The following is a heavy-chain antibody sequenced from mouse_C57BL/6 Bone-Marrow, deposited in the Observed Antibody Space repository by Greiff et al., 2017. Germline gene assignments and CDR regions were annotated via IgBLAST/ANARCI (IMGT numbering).Heavy chain of an antibody. J-gene: IGHJ1*03. D-gene: IGHD1-1*01. CDR1: GFTFSSYT. CDR2: ISGGGGNT. V-gene: IGHV5-9*01. Sequence: EVKLVESGGGLVKPGGSLKLSCAASGFTFSSYTMSWVRQTPEKRLQWVAAISGGGGNTYYPDSVKGRFTIPRDNDKNILYLQMSSLRSEDTALYYCSRQVTTVLATKYWDVWGTGTTVTVSS. CDR3: SRQVTTVLATKYWDV.